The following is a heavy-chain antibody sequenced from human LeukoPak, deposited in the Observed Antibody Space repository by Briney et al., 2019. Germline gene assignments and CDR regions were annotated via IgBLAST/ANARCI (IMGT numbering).Heavy chain of an antibody. CDR1: GGSITSDDYY. CDR2: IYYSGRT. CDR3: ARDEVVSYYYYGMDV. V-gene: IGHV4-30-4*01. D-gene: IGHD2-15*01. Sequence: SETLSLTCTVSGGSITSDDYYWSWIRQPPGKALEWIGFIYYSGRTAYNPSLKSRVTISVDTSKNQFSLKLSSVTAADTAVYYCARDEVVSYYYYGMDVWGQGTTVTVSS. J-gene: IGHJ6*02.